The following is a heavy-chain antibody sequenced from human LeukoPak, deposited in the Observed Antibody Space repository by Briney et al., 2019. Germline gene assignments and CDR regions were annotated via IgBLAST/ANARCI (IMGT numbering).Heavy chain of an antibody. Sequence: GGSLRLACAASGFTFSSYVMSWVRQAPGKGLVWVARLHSNGAFTTYADSVKGRFTISRDTAKNTLYLQMNSLRVEDTAVYYCARFVVVTAGDYWGQGTLVTVSS. CDR3: ARFVVVTAGDY. J-gene: IGHJ4*01. CDR2: LHSNGAFT. D-gene: IGHD2-21*02. CDR1: GFTFSSYV. V-gene: IGHV3-74*01.